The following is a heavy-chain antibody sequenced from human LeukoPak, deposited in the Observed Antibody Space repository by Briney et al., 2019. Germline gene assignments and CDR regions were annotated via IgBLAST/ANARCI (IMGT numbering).Heavy chain of an antibody. CDR3: ASRVVTSFDY. V-gene: IGHV3-30*02. CDR2: IRYDGSNK. J-gene: IGHJ4*02. D-gene: IGHD3-3*01. CDR1: GFTFSRYG. Sequence: GGSLRLSCAASGFTFSRYGMHWVRQAPVKGLEWVAFIRYDGSNKYYADSVKGRFTISRDISENTLYLQMNALRAEDTAVYYCASRVVTSFDYWGQGTLVTVSS.